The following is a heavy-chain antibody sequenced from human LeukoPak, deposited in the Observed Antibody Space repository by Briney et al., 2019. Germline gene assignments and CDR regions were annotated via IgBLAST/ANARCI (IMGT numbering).Heavy chain of an antibody. V-gene: IGHV3-7*05. CDR3: AREILYSGYFDY. CDR1: GFTFGDYW. D-gene: IGHD2-8*01. CDR2: INYDGSIK. J-gene: IGHJ4*02. Sequence: GGSLRLSCAASGFTFGDYWMSWVRQAPGKGLEWGANINYDGSIKYYVDSVKGRITISRDKAKNSLYLQMNSLRAEDMAVYYCAREILYSGYFDYWGQGTLVTVSP.